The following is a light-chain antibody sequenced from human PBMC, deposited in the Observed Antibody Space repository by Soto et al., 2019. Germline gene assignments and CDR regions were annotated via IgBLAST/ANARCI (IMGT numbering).Light chain of an antibody. Sequence: DIQMTQSPSSLSSSVGDRVTITCRASQGISHFLAWYQQKPGQVPKLLIYSASTLLPGVPSRFSGSGSGTDFTITISSLQPEDVENYYCQSYNDASTFGQGTKVEI. J-gene: IGKJ1*01. CDR1: QGISHF. V-gene: IGKV1-27*01. CDR3: QSYNDAST. CDR2: SAS.